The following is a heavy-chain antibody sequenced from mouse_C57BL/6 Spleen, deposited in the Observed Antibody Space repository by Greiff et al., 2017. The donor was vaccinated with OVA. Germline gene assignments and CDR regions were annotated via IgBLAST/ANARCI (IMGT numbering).Heavy chain of an antibody. CDR3: ARSGDSVYAMDY. CDR2: INPNNGGT. V-gene: IGHV1-26*01. D-gene: IGHD3-1*01. J-gene: IGHJ4*01. CDR1: GYTFTDYY. Sequence: VQLQQSGPELVKPGASVKISCKASGYTFTDYYMNWVKQSHGKSLEWIGDINPNNGGTSYNQKFKGKATLTVDKSSSTAYMELRSLTSEDSAVYYCARSGDSVYAMDYWGQGTSVTVSS.